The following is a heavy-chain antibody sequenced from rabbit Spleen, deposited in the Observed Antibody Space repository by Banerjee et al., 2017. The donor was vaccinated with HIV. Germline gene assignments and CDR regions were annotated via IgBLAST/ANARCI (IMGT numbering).Heavy chain of an antibody. CDR3: ARDSGSYNWRLDL. CDR2: IYSGSSGST. J-gene: IGHJ3*01. Sequence: QQQLVESGGGLVQPEGSLTLTCTASGFSFSSSYWICWVRQAPGKGLELIGCIYSGSSGSTYYASWANGRFTISKTSSTTVTLQMTSLTAADTATYFCARDSGSYNWRLDLWGPGTLVTVS. CDR1: GFSFSSSYW. D-gene: IGHD5-1*01. V-gene: IGHV1S45*01.